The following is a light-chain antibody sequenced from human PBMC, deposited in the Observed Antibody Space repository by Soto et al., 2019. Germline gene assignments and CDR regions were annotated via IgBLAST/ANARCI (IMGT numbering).Light chain of an antibody. CDR1: QSVSSSY. CDR2: GAS. J-gene: IGKJ1*01. V-gene: IGKV3-20*01. Sequence: EIVLTQSPGTLSLSPGERATLSCRASQSVSSSYLAWYQQKPGQAPRLLIYGASSRATGIPDRFSGSGSGTDFTLTISRLEPEDFAVYYCQQYGSSPRRTSGQGTK. CDR3: QQYGSSPRRT.